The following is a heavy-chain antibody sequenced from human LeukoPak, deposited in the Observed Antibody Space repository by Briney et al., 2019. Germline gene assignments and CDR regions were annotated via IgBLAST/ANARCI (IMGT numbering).Heavy chain of an antibody. Sequence: ASVNVSFKASGYTFTIYAMHWVRQAPGQRLEWMGWINAGNGNTKYSQKFQGRVTITRDTSASTAYMELSSLRSEDTAVYYCARAPHIVVVPAAGWFDPWGQGTLVTVSS. J-gene: IGHJ5*02. D-gene: IGHD2-2*01. CDR2: INAGNGNT. CDR3: ARAPHIVVVPAAGWFDP. V-gene: IGHV1-3*01. CDR1: GYTFTIYA.